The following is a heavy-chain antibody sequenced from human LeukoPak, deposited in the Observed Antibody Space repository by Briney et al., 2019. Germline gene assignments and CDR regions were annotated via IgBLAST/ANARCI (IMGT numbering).Heavy chain of an antibody. CDR1: GFTFSSYS. Sequence: KSGGSLRLSCAASGFTFSSYSMNWVRQAPGKGLEWVSYISGSGRTIYYANSVKGRFTISRDNAKNSLYLQMNSLRADDTAVYYCARLDASGLDYWGQGTLVTVSS. CDR2: ISGSGRTI. V-gene: IGHV3-48*04. J-gene: IGHJ4*02. CDR3: ARLDASGLDY. D-gene: IGHD6-19*01.